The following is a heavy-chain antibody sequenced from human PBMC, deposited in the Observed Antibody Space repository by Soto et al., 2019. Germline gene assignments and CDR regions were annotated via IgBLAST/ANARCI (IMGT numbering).Heavy chain of an antibody. D-gene: IGHD6-13*01. V-gene: IGHV3-23*01. J-gene: IGHJ4*02. CDR3: AKRSPYSSGWYSPIFEY. CDR1: VCSFSDYA. Sequence: GGSLRLSCASSVCSFSDYAMSCVRQAPGKWLEWVSVISESGGSTHYADSVRGRFTVSRDNSKNSLSLRMNSLRDEDTAVYFCAKRSPYSSGWYSPIFEYLGQGALVNVSS. CDR2: ISESGGST.